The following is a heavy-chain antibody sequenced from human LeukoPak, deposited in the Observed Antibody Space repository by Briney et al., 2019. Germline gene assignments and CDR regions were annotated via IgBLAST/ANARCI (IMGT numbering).Heavy chain of an antibody. CDR1: GFTFSDYY. CDR3: ARDSEVWFGELSAFDI. J-gene: IGHJ3*02. V-gene: IGHV3-11*04. CDR2: ISSSGSTI. Sequence: PGGSLRLSCAASGFTFSDYYMSWIRQAPGKGLGWVSYISSSGSTIYYADSVKGRFTISRDNAKNSLYLQMNSLRAEDTAVYYCARDSEVWFGELSAFDIWGQGTMVTVSS. D-gene: IGHD3-10*01.